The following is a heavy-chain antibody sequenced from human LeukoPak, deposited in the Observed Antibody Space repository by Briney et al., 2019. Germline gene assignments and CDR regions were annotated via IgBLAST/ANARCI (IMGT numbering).Heavy chain of an antibody. Sequence: ASVKVSCKASGYTFASYCMHWVRQAPGQGLEWMGIINPSGGSTSYAQKFQGGVTMTRDTSTSTVYMELSSLRSEDTAVYYCARDLRKYAVTTVDYWGQGTLVTVSS. CDR3: ARDLRKYAVTTVDY. D-gene: IGHD4-11*01. V-gene: IGHV1-46*01. CDR1: GYTFASYC. J-gene: IGHJ4*02. CDR2: INPSGGST.